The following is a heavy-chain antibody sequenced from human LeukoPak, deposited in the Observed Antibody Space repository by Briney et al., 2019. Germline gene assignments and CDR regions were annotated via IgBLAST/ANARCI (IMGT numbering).Heavy chain of an antibody. J-gene: IGHJ6*03. CDR2: ISYDGSNK. V-gene: IGHV3-30*03. D-gene: IGHD3-22*01. Sequence: GGSLRLSCAASGFTFSSYGMHWVRQAPGKGLEWVAVISYDGSNKYYADSVKGRFTISRDNSKNALYLQMNSLRAEDTAVYYCARAFYDSSGYYYSPAYYYYMDVWGKGTTVTISS. CDR3: ARAFYDSSGYYYSPAYYYYMDV. CDR1: GFTFSSYG.